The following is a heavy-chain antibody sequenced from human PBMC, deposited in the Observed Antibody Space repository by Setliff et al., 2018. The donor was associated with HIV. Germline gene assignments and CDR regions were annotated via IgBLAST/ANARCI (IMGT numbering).Heavy chain of an antibody. J-gene: IGHJ6*02. Sequence: LRLSCAASGFTFSSYSMNWVRQAPGKGLEWVSYISSSSSTIYYADSVKGRFTISRDNAKNSLYLQMNSLRAEDTAVYYCARVLLWFGDPFGGMDVWGQGTTVTVSS. CDR2: ISSSSSTI. CDR1: GFTFSSYS. CDR3: ARVLLWFGDPFGGMDV. D-gene: IGHD3-10*01. V-gene: IGHV3-48*01.